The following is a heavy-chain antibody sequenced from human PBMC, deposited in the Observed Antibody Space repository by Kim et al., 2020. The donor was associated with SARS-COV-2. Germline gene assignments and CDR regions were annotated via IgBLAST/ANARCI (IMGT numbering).Heavy chain of an antibody. V-gene: IGHV1-3*01. CDR2: NT. J-gene: IGHJ5*01. D-gene: IGHD2-2*01. Sequence: NTKYSEEFQGRVTITRDTAASTAYMDLTGLKSEDTAVYYCTREDTTNWFDYWGQGTLVTVSS. CDR3: TREDTTNWFDY.